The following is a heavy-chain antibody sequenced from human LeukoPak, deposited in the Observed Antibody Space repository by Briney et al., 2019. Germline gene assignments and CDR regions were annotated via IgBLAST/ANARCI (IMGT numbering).Heavy chain of an antibody. CDR1: GYTFTIYD. V-gene: IGHV1-8*01. Sequence: GASVKVSCKASGYTFTIYDINWVRQATGPGLEWMGWMNPNSGNTGYAQKFQGRVTMTRNTSISTAYMELSSLRSEDTAVYYCGIAAAGFLPWADWGQGTLVTVSS. CDR3: GIAAAGFLPWAD. D-gene: IGHD6-13*01. CDR2: MNPNSGNT. J-gene: IGHJ4*02.